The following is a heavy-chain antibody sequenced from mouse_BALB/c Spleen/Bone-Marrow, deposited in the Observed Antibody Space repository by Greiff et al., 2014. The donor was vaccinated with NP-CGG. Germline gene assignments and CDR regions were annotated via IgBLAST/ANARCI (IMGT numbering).Heavy chain of an antibody. J-gene: IGHJ2*01. CDR3: ARYDYGVYFDY. D-gene: IGHD2-4*01. CDR2: IDPANGNT. CDR1: GFNIKDTY. V-gene: IGHV14-3*02. Sequence: VQLQQSGAELVKPGASVKLSCTASGFNIKDTYMHWVKQRPEQGLEWIGRIDPANGNTKYDPKFQGKATITADTSSNTAYLQLSVLTSEDTAVYYCARYDYGVYFDYWGQGTTLTVSS.